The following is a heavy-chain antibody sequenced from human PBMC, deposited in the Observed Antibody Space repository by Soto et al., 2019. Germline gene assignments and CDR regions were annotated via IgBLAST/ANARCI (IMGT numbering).Heavy chain of an antibody. D-gene: IGHD3-9*01. J-gene: IGHJ4*02. CDR3: ARDRRYDILTGYYLSGNFDY. CDR1: GYTFTGYY. CDR2: INPNSGGT. V-gene: IGHV1-2*02. Sequence: GASVKVSCKASGYTFTGYYMHWVRQAPGQGLEWMGWINPNSGGTNYAQKFQGRVTMTRDTSISTAYMELSRLRSDDTAVYYCARDRRYDILTGYYLSGNFDYWGQGTLVTVS.